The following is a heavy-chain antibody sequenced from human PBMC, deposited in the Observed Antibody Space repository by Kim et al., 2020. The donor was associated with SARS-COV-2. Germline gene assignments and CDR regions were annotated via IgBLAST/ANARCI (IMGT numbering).Heavy chain of an antibody. Sequence: ASVKVSCKASGYTFTSYAMNWVRQAPGQGLEWMGWINTNTGNPTYAQGFTGRFVFSLDTSVSTAYLQISSLKAEDTAVYYCAAQRVLWFRAEASTWGMDVWGQGTTVTVSS. CDR3: AAQRVLWFRAEASTWGMDV. CDR1: GYTFTSYA. J-gene: IGHJ6*02. D-gene: IGHD3-10*01. CDR2: INTNTGNP. V-gene: IGHV7-4-1*02.